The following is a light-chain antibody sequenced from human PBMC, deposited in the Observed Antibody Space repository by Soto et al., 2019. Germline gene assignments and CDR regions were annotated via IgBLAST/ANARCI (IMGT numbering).Light chain of an antibody. J-gene: IGKJ4*01. CDR3: QQRSNWHGT. CDR2: DAS. Sequence: EIVLTQSPANLSLSPGNRATLSCRASQSVSGYLSWYQQKPGQAPRLLIYDASNWATGIAARFSGSGSETYFTLTITRLEAEEFAVYYCQQRSNWHGTFGGGTKVEI. CDR1: QSVSGY. V-gene: IGKV3-11*01.